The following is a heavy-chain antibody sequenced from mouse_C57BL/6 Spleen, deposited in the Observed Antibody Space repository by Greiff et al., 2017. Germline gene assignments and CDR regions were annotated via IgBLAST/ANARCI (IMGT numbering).Heavy chain of an antibody. J-gene: IGHJ1*03. D-gene: IGHD1-1*01. V-gene: IGHV1-82*01. CDR3: AMDYYGSSYGYVDV. CDR1: GYAFSSSW. CDR2: IYPGDGDT. Sequence: QVQLQQSGPELVKPGASVKISCKASGYAFSSSWMNWVKQRPGKGLEWIGRIYPGDGDTNYNGKFKGKATLTADKSSSTAYMQLSSLTSEDSAVYFCAMDYYGSSYGYVDVWGTGTTVTVSS.